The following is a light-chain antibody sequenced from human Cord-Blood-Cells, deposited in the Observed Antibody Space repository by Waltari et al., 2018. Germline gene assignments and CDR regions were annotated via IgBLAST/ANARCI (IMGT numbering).Light chain of an antibody. J-gene: IGLJ3*02. CDR2: DVS. V-gene: IGLV2-11*01. Sequence: QSALTPPRSVSGSPGQSVTISCTGTRSDVGGYNYVPWYQQHPGKAPKLMIYDVSKRPSGVPDRFSGSKSGNTASLTISGLQAEDEADYYCCSYAGSYTWVFGGGTKLTVL. CDR3: CSYAGSYTWV. CDR1: RSDVGGYNY.